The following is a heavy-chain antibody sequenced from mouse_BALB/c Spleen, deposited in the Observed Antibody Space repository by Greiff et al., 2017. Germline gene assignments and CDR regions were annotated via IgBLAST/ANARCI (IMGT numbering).Heavy chain of an antibody. D-gene: IGHD2-3*01. V-gene: IGHV5-17*02. CDR2: ISSGSSTI. J-gene: IGHJ2*01. CDR3: ARLYDGYYFDY. CDR1: GFTFSSFG. Sequence: EVQLVESGGGLVQPGGSRKLSCAASGFTFSSFGMHWVRQAPEKGLEWVAYISSGSSTIYYADTVKGRFTISRDNPKNTLFLQMTSLRSEDTAMYYCARLYDGYYFDYWGQGTTLTVSS.